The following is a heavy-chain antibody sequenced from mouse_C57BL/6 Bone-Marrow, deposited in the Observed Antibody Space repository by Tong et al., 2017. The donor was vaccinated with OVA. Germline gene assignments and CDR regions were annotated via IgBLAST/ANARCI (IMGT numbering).Heavy chain of an antibody. J-gene: IGHJ2*01. CDR1: GFTFSSYG. V-gene: IGHV5-9-2*01. CDR2: ISDGGST. Sequence: EVQLQESGGGLVKPGGSLKLSCAASGFTFSSYGMSWVRQTPEKRLEWVATISDGGSTYYPDTMERRFIISRDNTKKTLYLQMSSLRSEDTALYYCASQLGRIYWCQGTTLTVSS. CDR3: ASQLGRIY. D-gene: IGHD4-1*01.